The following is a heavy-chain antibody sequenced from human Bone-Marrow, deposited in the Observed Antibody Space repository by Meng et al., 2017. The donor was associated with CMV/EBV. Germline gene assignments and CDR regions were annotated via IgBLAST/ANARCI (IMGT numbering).Heavy chain of an antibody. V-gene: IGHV1-2*02. CDR1: GYTFTGYY. CDR2: INPNSGGT. D-gene: IGHD3-3*01. J-gene: IGHJ4*02. CDR3: ARTLDWEGNALGLDD. Sequence: ASVKVSCKASGYTFTGYYMHWVRQAPGQGLEWMGWINPNSGGTNYAQKFQGRVTMTRDTSISTAYMELSRLRSDDTAVYYCARTLDWEGNALGLDDWGQGTLVTVSS.